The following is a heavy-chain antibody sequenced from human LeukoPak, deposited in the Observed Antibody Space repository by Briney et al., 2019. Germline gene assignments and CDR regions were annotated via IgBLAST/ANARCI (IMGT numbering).Heavy chain of an antibody. CDR1: GFTFSSYE. Sequence: GGSLRLSCAASGFTFSSYEMNWVRQAPGKGLEWVSYISSSGSTIYYPDSVKGRFTISRDNAKNSLYLQMNSLRAEDTAVYYCARVHVSSLYYYYYMDVWGKGTTVTISS. CDR2: ISSSGSTI. J-gene: IGHJ6*03. CDR3: ARVHVSSLYYYYYMDV. D-gene: IGHD1-26*01. V-gene: IGHV3-48*03.